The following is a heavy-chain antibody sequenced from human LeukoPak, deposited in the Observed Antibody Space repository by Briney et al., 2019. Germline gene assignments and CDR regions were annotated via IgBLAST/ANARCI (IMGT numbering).Heavy chain of an antibody. CDR2: INPKSGGT. Sequence: GASVKVSCKASGYTFTGYYIHWVRQAPGQGLEWMGWINPKSGGTNYAQQFQGRVTMTRDTSISTAYMELRRLSSDDTAVYYCARDRRPRDFDILTAYYLAFDYWGQGTLVTVSS. D-gene: IGHD3-9*01. CDR1: GYTFTGYY. V-gene: IGHV1-2*02. CDR3: ARDRRPRDFDILTAYYLAFDY. J-gene: IGHJ4*02.